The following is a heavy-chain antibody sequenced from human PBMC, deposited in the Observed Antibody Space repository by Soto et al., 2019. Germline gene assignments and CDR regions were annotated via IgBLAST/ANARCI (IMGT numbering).Heavy chain of an antibody. V-gene: IGHV4-30-2*01. CDR3: ARGEVVALGY. Sequence: PSETLSLTCAVSGGSISSGGYPRSWIRQPPGKGLEWIGYIYHSGSTYYNPSLKSRVTILVDRSKNQFSLKLSSVTAADTAVYYCARGEVVALGYWGQGTLVTVSS. CDR2: IYHSGST. CDR1: GGSISSGGYP. J-gene: IGHJ4*02. D-gene: IGHD2-15*01.